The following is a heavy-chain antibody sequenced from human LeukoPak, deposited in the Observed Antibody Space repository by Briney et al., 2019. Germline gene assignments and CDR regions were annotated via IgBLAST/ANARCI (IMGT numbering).Heavy chain of an antibody. J-gene: IGHJ4*02. D-gene: IGHD2/OR15-2a*01. V-gene: IGHV3-33*08. Sequence: TGGSLRLSCAASGFTFSSYGMHWVRQAPGKGLEWVAVIWYDGSNKYYADSVKGRFTISRDNSKNTLYLQMNSLRAEDTAVYYCAREGPRGNSRFDYWGQGTLVTVSS. CDR1: GFTFSSYG. CDR2: IWYDGSNK. CDR3: AREGPRGNSRFDY.